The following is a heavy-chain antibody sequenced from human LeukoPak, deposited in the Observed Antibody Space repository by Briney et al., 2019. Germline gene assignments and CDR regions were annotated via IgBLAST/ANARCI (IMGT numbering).Heavy chain of an antibody. J-gene: IGHJ6*02. CDR3: AKEGGWFGEAYDYFGMDV. CDR1: GFTFSRYG. Sequence: GGSLRLSCAASGFTFSRYGMHWVRQAPGKGPEWVAGMSFDGSNKYYVDSVKGRFTISRDKSKSTLYLQMNSLRVEDTAVYYCAKEGGWFGEAYDYFGMDVWGQGTTVTVTS. CDR2: MSFDGSNK. V-gene: IGHV3-30*18. D-gene: IGHD3-10*01.